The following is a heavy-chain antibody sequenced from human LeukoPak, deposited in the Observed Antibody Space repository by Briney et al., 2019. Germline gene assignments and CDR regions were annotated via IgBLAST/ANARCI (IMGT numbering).Heavy chain of an antibody. CDR3: ARLKWLPYYMDV. V-gene: IGHV4-39*07. CDR2: IYYSGST. CDR1: GGSISSSSYY. J-gene: IGHJ6*03. Sequence: SETLSLTCTVSGGSISSSSYYWDWIRQPPGKGLEWIAGIYYSGSTNYNPSLKSRVTISVDTSKNQFSLKLSSVTAADTAVYYCARLKWLPYYMDVWGKGTTVTISS. D-gene: IGHD5-12*01.